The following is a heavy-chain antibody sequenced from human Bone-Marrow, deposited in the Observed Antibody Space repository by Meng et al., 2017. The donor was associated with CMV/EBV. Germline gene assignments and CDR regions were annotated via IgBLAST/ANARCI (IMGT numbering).Heavy chain of an antibody. J-gene: IGHJ3*02. CDR2: IRYDGSNK. CDR3: AKAVFGGVSLSAFDI. D-gene: IGHD3-16*01. Sequence: GGSLRLSCAASGFTFSSYGMHWVRQAPGKGLEWVAFIRYDGSNKYYADSVKGRFTISRDNSKNTLYLQMNSLRAEDTAVYYCAKAVFGGVSLSAFDICGQGTMVTVSS. CDR1: GFTFSSYG. V-gene: IGHV3-30*02.